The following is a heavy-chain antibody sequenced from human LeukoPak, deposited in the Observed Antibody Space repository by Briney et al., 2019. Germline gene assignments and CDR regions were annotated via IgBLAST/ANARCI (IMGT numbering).Heavy chain of an antibody. D-gene: IGHD2-2*01. J-gene: IGHJ5*02. CDR1: GGSISSGSYY. CDR2: INHSGST. CDR3: AVGVPAADRSSHWFDP. V-gene: IGHV4-39*07. Sequence: SETLSLTCTVSGGSISSGSYYWNWVRQPPGMGLDWIGEINHSGSTNYNPSFKSRVTISVDTSKNQFSLKLSSVTAADTAVYYCAVGVPAADRSSHWFDPWGQGTLVTVSS.